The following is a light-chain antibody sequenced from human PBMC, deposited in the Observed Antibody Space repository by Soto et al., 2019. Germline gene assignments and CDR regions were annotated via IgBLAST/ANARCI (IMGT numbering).Light chain of an antibody. Sequence: QSVLTQPPPVSAAPGQKVTISCSGSSSNVGNNFVSWYQQLPGAAPKLLIYHSNKRPSGIPDRFSGSASATSATLVITGLQTGDEADYYCGAWDNSLSAQFVFGSGTKLTVL. CDR2: HSN. J-gene: IGLJ1*01. CDR1: SSNVGNNF. V-gene: IGLV1-51*01. CDR3: GAWDNSLSAQFV.